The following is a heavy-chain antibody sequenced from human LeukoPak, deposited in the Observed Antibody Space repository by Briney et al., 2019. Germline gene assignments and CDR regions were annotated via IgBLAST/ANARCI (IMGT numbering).Heavy chain of an antibody. CDR3: ARGRMTSRPDRGYSSSRKPYYFDY. Sequence: PSETLSLTCAVYVGSFSVYYWSWMPHPPGEGLECIGQIKHRGRTNYNPPLKSRVTRSVDTSKHQFSLKLSSVTAAETAVYYCARGRMTSRPDRGYSSSRKPYYFDYWGEGTLVTVS. J-gene: IGHJ4*02. V-gene: IGHV4-34*01. CDR1: VGSFSVYY. D-gene: IGHD6-13*01. CDR2: IKHRGRT.